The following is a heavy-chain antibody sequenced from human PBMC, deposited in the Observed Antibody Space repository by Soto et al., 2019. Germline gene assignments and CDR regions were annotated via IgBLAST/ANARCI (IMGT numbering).Heavy chain of an antibody. CDR1: GHSISSSSYY. Sequence: SETLSLTCTVSGHSISSSSYYWGWFRQSPGKGLEWIGSLHSSGTTYYNPSLKSRVTTFVDTSRNQFSLRADSVTAADTAVYYCARHDWSRFYGMDVWGQGTTVTVSS. V-gene: IGHV4-39*01. CDR2: LHSSGTT. CDR3: ARHDWSRFYGMDV. J-gene: IGHJ6*02. D-gene: IGHD2-2*01.